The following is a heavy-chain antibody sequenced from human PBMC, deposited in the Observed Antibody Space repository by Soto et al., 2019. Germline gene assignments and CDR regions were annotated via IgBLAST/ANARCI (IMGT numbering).Heavy chain of an antibody. Sequence: GGSLRLSCAASGFTFSSYGMHWVRQAPGKGLEWVAVISYDGSNKYYADSVKGRFTISRDNSKNTLYLQMNSLRAEDTAVYYCAKVPGTGVDYWGQGTLVTVSS. CDR3: AKVPGTGVDY. V-gene: IGHV3-30*18. CDR2: ISYDGSNK. D-gene: IGHD2-8*02. CDR1: GFTFSSYG. J-gene: IGHJ4*02.